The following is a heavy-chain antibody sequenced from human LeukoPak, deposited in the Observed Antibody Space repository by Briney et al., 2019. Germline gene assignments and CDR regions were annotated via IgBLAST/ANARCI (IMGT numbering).Heavy chain of an antibody. CDR2: ISPTSGYI. D-gene: IGHD4-17*01. J-gene: IGHJ4*02. Sequence: PGGSLRLSCAASGFTFSSYAMIWVRQAPGKGLEWVSSISPTSGYIYYADSVKGRFTISRDNAENSLYLLMNSLRAEDTAVYYCARDLAPANYGDLEPLDSWGQGTLVTVSS. CDR1: GFTFSSYA. CDR3: ARDLAPANYGDLEPLDS. V-gene: IGHV3-21*01.